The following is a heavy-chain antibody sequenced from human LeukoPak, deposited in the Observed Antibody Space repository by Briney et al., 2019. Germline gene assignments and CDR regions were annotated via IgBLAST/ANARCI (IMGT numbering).Heavy chain of an antibody. CDR3: VRETNDYFDSGAYMDV. Sequence: SETLSLTCTISGGSISSSSYYWGWIRQPPGKGLEWIGTIDHSGSAYYRPSLKSRATISVDTSKRQFSLKLSSVTAADTAVYYCVRETNDYFDSGAYMDVWGQGTTVTVSS. V-gene: IGHV4-39*07. CDR2: IDHSGSA. D-gene: IGHD3-22*01. J-gene: IGHJ6*03. CDR1: GGSISSSSYY.